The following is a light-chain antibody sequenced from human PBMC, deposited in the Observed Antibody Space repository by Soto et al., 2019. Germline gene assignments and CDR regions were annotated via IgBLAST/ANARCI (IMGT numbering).Light chain of an antibody. CDR1: QTVIHNY. V-gene: IGKV3-11*01. CDR2: DAS. CDR3: QQRSNWPRLT. J-gene: IGKJ4*01. Sequence: EIVLTQYTGTLSLSPAQRATLSCRASQTVIHNYLAWHQQKPGQAPRLLIYDASNRATGIPARFSGSGSGTDFTLTISSLEPEDFAVYYCQQRSNWPRLTFGGGTKVDIK.